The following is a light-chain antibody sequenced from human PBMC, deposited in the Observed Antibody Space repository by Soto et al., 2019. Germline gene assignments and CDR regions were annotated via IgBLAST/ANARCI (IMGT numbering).Light chain of an antibody. CDR2: DVS. J-gene: IGLJ2*01. CDR1: SSDVGGYNY. CDR3: SSYTSSSTG. V-gene: IGLV2-14*01. Sequence: QSALTQPASVSGSPGQSITISCTGTSSDVGGYNYVSWYQQHPGKAPKLMIYDVSNRPSGVSNRFSGSKSGNTASLTISGLQAEDEADYYCSSYTSSSTGFVGGTKVTVL.